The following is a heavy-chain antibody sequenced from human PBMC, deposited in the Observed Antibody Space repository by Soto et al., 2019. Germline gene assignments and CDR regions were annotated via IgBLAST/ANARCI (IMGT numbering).Heavy chain of an antibody. V-gene: IGHV3-48*03. J-gene: IGHJ4*02. CDR2: ISSSGSTA. D-gene: IGHD3-10*01. CDR1: GLTFSRFE. Sequence: GGSLRLSCAASGLTFSRFELHWVRQAPGKGLEWISYISSSGSTAYYASSVEGRFTISRDNANNSVYLQMDSLRAEDTALYYCTRAAWFPYLSFYWGKGALVTVSS. CDR3: TRAAWFPYLSFY.